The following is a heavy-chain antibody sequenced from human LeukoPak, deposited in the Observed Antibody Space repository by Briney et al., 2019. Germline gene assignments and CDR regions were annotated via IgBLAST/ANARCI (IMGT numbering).Heavy chain of an antibody. J-gene: IGHJ4*02. CDR1: GGSISSHY. CDR2: IYYSGST. V-gene: IGHV4-59*08. D-gene: IGHD3-10*01. CDR3: ARLTYGSGSYYNSLPFDY. Sequence: SETLSLTCTVSGGSISSHYWSWIRQPPGKGLEWIGYIYYSGSTNYNPSLKSRVTISLDTSKNQFFLKLSSVTAADTAVYYCARLTYGSGSYYNSLPFDYWGQGTLVTVSS.